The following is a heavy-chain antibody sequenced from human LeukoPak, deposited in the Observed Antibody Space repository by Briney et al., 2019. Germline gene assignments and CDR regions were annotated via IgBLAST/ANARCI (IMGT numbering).Heavy chain of an antibody. J-gene: IGHJ4*02. Sequence: GESLKISCKGSGYIFTSYWIGWVRQLPGKGLEWMGIIYPGDSDTRYSPSFQGQVTISADKSISTAYLQWSSLKASDTAMYYCARRCRGRSCYSDYWGQGTLVTVSS. CDR2: IYPGDSDT. CDR3: ARRCRGRSCYSDY. CDR1: GYIFTSYW. V-gene: IGHV5-51*01. D-gene: IGHD2-15*01.